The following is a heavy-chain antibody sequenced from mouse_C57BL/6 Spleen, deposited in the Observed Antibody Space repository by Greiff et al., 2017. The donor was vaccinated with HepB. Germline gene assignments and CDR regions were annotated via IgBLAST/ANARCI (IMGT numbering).Heavy chain of an antibody. CDR3: ARHPDWYFDV. Sequence: VQLQQSGPELVKPGASVKISCKASGYTFTDYYMNWVKQSHGKSLEWIGDINPNNGGTSYNQKFKGKATLTVDKSSSTAYMELRSLTSEDSAVYYCARHPDWYFDVWGTGTTVTVSS. V-gene: IGHV1-26*01. J-gene: IGHJ1*03. CDR2: INPNNGGT. CDR1: GYTFTDYY.